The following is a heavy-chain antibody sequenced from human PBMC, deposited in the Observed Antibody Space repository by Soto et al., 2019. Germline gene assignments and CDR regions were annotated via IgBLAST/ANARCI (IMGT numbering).Heavy chain of an antibody. D-gene: IGHD3-3*01. CDR2: IIPIFGTA. J-gene: IGHJ4*02. V-gene: IGHV1-69*13. Sequence: GASVKVSCKASGGTFSSYAISWVRQAPGQGLEWMGGIIPIFGTANYAQKFQGRVTITAGESTSTAYMELSSLRSEDTAVYYCARVEDDFWSGYYDHWGQGTLVTVSS. CDR1: GGTFSSYA. CDR3: ARVEDDFWSGYYDH.